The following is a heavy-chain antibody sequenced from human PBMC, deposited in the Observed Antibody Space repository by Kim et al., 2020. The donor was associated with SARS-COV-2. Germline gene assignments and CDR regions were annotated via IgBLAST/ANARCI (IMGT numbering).Heavy chain of an antibody. V-gene: IGHV4-34*01. CDR3: ARVARGQGAPFDY. CDR1: GGSFSGYY. D-gene: IGHD3-10*01. Sequence: SETLSLTCAVYGGSFSGYYWSWIRQPPGKGLEWIGEINHSGSTNYNPSLKSRVTISVDTSKNQFSLKLSSVTAADTAVYYCARVARGQGAPFDYWGQGTLVTVSS. J-gene: IGHJ4*02. CDR2: INHSGST.